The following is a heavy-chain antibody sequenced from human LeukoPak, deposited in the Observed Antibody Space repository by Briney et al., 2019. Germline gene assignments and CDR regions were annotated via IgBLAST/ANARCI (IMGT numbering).Heavy chain of an antibody. CDR3: AREVRFLDYYYYYMDV. Sequence: SVKVSCKASGGTFSSYAISWVRQAPGQGLEWMGGIIPIFGTANYAQKFQGRVTITTDESTSTAYMELSSLRSEDTAAYYCAREVRFLDYYYYYMDVWGKGTTVTVSS. V-gene: IGHV1-69*05. CDR1: GGTFSSYA. CDR2: IIPIFGTA. J-gene: IGHJ6*03. D-gene: IGHD3-3*01.